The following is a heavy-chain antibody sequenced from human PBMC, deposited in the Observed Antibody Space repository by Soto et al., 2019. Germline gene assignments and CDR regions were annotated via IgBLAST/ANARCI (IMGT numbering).Heavy chain of an antibody. CDR1: GFTFSSYA. D-gene: IGHD6-19*01. Sequence: GGSLRLSCAASGFTFSSYAMSWARQAPGKGPEWVSAISGSGGSTYYADSVKGRFTISRDNSKNTLYLQMNSLRAEDTAVYYCSRGPGYSSGWSLNYYYYYMDVWGKGTTVTVSS. J-gene: IGHJ6*03. CDR3: SRGPGYSSGWSLNYYYYYMDV. V-gene: IGHV3-23*01. CDR2: ISGSGGST.